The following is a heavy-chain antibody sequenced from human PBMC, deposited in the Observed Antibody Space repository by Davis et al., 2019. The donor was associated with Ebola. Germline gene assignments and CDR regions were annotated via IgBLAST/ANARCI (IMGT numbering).Heavy chain of an antibody. V-gene: IGHV1-69*02. D-gene: IGHD3-10*01. CDR1: GGTFSSYT. Sequence: AASVKVSCKASGGTFSSYTISWVRQAPGQGLEWMGRIIPILGIANYAQKFQGRVTITADKSTSTAYMELRSLRSDDTAVYYCARARFFRNWFDPWGQGTLVTVSS. J-gene: IGHJ5*02. CDR2: IIPILGIA. CDR3: ARARFFRNWFDP.